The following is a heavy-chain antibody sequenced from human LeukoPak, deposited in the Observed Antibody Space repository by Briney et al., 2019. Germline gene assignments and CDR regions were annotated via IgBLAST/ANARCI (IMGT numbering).Heavy chain of an antibody. CDR1: GGSISSYY. Sequence: SETLSLTCTVSGGSISSYYWSWLRQPAGKGLEWIGRIYTSGSTNYNPSLKSRVTISVDTSKNQCTLKLSSVTAADTAVYYCARVGDYALKDWGQGTLVTVSS. J-gene: IGHJ4*02. D-gene: IGHD3-16*01. CDR3: ARVGDYALKD. CDR2: IYTSGST. V-gene: IGHV4-4*07.